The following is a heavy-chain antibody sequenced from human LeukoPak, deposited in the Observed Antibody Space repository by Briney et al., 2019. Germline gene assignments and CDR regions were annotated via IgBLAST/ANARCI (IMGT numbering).Heavy chain of an antibody. V-gene: IGHV4-59*11. CDR2: IYNSATT. CDR1: GDSIRSHY. CDR3: ARGGEGYNDDAFEV. J-gene: IGHJ3*01. Sequence: SETLSLNCTVSGDSIRSHYCAWIRQPPGKGLEWIGHIYNSATTDYNPSFKSRVTISLDTSKKQFSLKMTSVTALDSAVYYCARGGEGYNDDAFEVWGLGTAVTVSS. D-gene: IGHD5-24*01.